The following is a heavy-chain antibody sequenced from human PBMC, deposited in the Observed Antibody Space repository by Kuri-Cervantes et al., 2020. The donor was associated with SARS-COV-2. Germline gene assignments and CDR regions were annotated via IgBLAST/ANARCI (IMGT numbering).Heavy chain of an antibody. Sequence: GESLKISCAASGFTFSGHWIHWVRQAPGKGLVWVSRINPDGSYTNNADSVKGRFTLSRDNAKNMLFLRMNSLRAEDTAVYYCASPRGEYQLLPFDYWGQGTLVTVSS. J-gene: IGHJ4*02. CDR3: ASPRGEYQLLPFDY. CDR2: INPDGSYT. D-gene: IGHD2-2*01. CDR1: GFTFSGHW. V-gene: IGHV3-74*01.